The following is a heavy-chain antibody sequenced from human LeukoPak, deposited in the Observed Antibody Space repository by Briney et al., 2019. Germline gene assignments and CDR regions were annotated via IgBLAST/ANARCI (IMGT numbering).Heavy chain of an antibody. V-gene: IGHV3-11*01. CDR1: GFTFSDYY. CDR3: AKDPRDCSGGTCYPLYYFDY. J-gene: IGHJ4*02. D-gene: IGHD2-15*01. CDR2: ISSSGSTI. Sequence: GGSLRLSCAASGFTFSDYYMSWIRQAPGKGLEWVSYISSSGSTIYYADSVKGRFTISRDNSKNTVYLQMNSLRAEDTAVYYCAKDPRDCSGGTCYPLYYFDYWGQGALVTVSS.